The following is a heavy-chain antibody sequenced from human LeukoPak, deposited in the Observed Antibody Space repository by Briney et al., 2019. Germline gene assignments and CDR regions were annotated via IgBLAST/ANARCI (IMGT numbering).Heavy chain of an antibody. V-gene: IGHV3-48*02. D-gene: IGHD3-3*01. J-gene: IGHJ4*02. CDR3: ARESAYAFWY. Sequence: GGSLRLSCAASGFTLGDYYMNWVRQAPGKGLEWVSYISSTSSTMYYADSVKGRFTISRDNAKNSLYLQMNSLRDEDTAVYYCARESAYAFWYWGQGTLVAVSS. CDR1: GFTLGDYY. CDR2: ISSTSSTM.